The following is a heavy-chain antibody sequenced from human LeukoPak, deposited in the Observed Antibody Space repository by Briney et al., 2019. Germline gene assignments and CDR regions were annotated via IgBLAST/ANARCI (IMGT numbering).Heavy chain of an antibody. D-gene: IGHD1-26*01. CDR2: IIPIFGTA. V-gene: IGHV1-69*05. Sequence: GASVKVSCKASGGTFSSYAISWVRQAPGQGLEWMGGIIPIFGTANYAQKFQGRVTITTDESTSTAYMELSSLRSEDTAVYYCARAQVGADPTSFDYWGQGTLVTVSS. CDR3: ARAQVGADPTSFDY. J-gene: IGHJ4*02. CDR1: GGTFSSYA.